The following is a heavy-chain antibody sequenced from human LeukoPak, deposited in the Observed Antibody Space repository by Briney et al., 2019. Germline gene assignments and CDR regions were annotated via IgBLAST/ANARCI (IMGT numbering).Heavy chain of an antibody. CDR3: ARHIAVAAHPDFDY. D-gene: IGHD6-19*01. CDR2: IYTSGST. V-gene: IGHV4-4*07. CDR1: GGSISSYY. J-gene: IGHJ4*02. Sequence: SETLSLTCTVSGGSISSYYWSWIRQPAGKGLEWIGRIYTSGSTNYNPSLKSRVTMSVDTSKNQFSLKLSSVTAADTAVYYCARHIAVAAHPDFDYWGQGTLVTVSS.